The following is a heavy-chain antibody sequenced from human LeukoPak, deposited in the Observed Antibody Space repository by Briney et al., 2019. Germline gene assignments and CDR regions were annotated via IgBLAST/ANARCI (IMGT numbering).Heavy chain of an antibody. CDR3: AKWSSGWYHSNYYYGMDV. V-gene: IGHV3-30*18. J-gene: IGHJ6*02. D-gene: IGHD6-19*01. Sequence: GGSLRLSCEASGFSFSLHAMNWVRQAPGKGLEWVAVISYDGSNKYYADSVKGRFTISRDNSKNTLYLQMNSLRAEDTAVYYCAKWSSGWYHSNYYYGMDVWGQGTTVTVSS. CDR2: ISYDGSNK. CDR1: GFSFSLHA.